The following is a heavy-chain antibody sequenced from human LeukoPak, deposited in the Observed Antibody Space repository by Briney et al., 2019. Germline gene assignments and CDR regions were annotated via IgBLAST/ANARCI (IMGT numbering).Heavy chain of an antibody. D-gene: IGHD6-6*01. J-gene: IGHJ4*02. Sequence: SETLSLTCTVSGGSLSDYYWTWVRQPPGKGLEWIGYIYYSGSTNYNPSLKSRVTISVDTSKTQFSLKLTSVTAADTAVYYCARDTKQLAYFDYWGQGTLVTVSS. CDR2: IYYSGST. V-gene: IGHV4-59*01. CDR3: ARDTKQLAYFDY. CDR1: GGSLSDYY.